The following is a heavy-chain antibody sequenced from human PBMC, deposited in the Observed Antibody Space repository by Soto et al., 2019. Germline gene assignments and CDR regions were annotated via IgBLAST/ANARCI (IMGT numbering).Heavy chain of an antibody. Sequence: GGSLRLSCAASGLTLSTYAMNWVRQAPGKGLEWVSAISGSGGSTYYAGSVKGRFTISRDTSKNTLYLQMSSLRVEDTAIYYCAQAGGPRLSDYWGQGTLVTVSS. CDR1: GLTLSTYA. D-gene: IGHD3-10*01. CDR3: AQAGGPRLSDY. CDR2: ISGSGGST. V-gene: IGHV3-23*01. J-gene: IGHJ4*02.